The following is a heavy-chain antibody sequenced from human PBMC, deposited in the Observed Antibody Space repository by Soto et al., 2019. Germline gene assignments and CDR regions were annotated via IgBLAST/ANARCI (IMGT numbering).Heavy chain of an antibody. CDR1: GGSISSYY. CDR3: ARHRGTTVYYYYYMDV. J-gene: IGHJ6*03. D-gene: IGHD4-4*01. Sequence: SETLSLTCTVFGGSISSYYWSWIRQPPGKGLEWIGYIYYSGSTNYNPSLKSRVTISVDTSKNQFSLKLSSVTAADTAVYYCARHRGTTVYYYYYMDVWGKGTTVTVSS. CDR2: IYYSGST. V-gene: IGHV4-59*08.